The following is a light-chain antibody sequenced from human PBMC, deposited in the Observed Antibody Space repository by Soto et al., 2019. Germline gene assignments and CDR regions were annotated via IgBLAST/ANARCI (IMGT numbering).Light chain of an antibody. CDR2: GAS. CDR3: HQYDSSPRT. V-gene: IGKV3-20*01. CDR1: QSVNSSF. J-gene: IGKJ1*01. Sequence: EIVLTQSPGTLSLSPGERATLSCRASQSVNSSFLAWYQQKPGQAPRLLIYGASSRATGIPDRFSGSGSGTDFTLTISRLEPEDFAVYYCHQYDSSPRTFGQGTKVEIK.